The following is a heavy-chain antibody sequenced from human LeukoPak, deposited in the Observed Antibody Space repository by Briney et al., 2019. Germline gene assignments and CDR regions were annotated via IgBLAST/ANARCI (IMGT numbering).Heavy chain of an antibody. D-gene: IGHD4-17*01. V-gene: IGHV3-66*01. CDR1: GFPVTNNY. CDR2: IYSGGTT. J-gene: IGHJ4*02. Sequence: GSLGLSWVVSGFPVTNNYMSWVRQAPGKGLEWVSVIYSGGTTNYADSVKGRFTVYRDNSKNTLHLQMNNLRAEDTAVYYCASKLTSGYWGQGTLVTVSS. CDR3: ASKLTSGY.